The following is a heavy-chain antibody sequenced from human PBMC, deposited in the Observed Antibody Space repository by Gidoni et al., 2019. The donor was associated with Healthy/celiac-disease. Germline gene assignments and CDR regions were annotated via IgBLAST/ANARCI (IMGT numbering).Heavy chain of an antibody. CDR3: ARQIQRLSGGTFDY. V-gene: IGHV3-11*05. Sequence: QVQLVESGGGLVKPGGSLRLSCAASGFTFSDNYMSWIRQAPGKALELVSYISSSMSYTNYADSVKGRFTSVRDNAKNSLYLQMNSRRAEDTAVYYCARQIQRLSGGTFDYWGQGTLVTVSS. CDR2: ISSSMSYT. CDR1: GFTFSDNY. J-gene: IGHJ4*02. D-gene: IGHD5-18*01.